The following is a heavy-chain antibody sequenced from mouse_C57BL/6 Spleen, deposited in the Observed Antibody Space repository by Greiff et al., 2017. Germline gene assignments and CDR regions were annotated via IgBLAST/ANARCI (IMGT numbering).Heavy chain of an antibody. Sequence: DVQLVESGGDLVKPGGSLKLSCAASGFTFSSYGMSWVRQTPDKRLEWVATISSGGSYTYYPDSVKGRFTISRDNAKNTLYLQMSSLKSEDTAMYYCARQGDGYYLAWFAYWGQGTLVTVSA. CDR1: GFTFSSYG. J-gene: IGHJ3*01. CDR3: ARQGDGYYLAWFAY. D-gene: IGHD2-3*01. V-gene: IGHV5-6*01. CDR2: ISSGGSYT.